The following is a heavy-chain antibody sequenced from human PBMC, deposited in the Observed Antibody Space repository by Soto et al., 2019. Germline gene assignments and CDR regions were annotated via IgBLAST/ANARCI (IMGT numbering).Heavy chain of an antibody. CDR1: GGTFSSYA. D-gene: IGHD3-22*01. V-gene: IGHV1-69*13. CDR2: IIPIFGTA. J-gene: IGHJ4*02. CDR3: ARDQYYDSSVISPLDY. Sequence: SVKVSCKASGGTFSSYAISWVRQAPGQGLEWMGGIIPIFGTANYAQKFQGRVTITADESTSTAYMELSSLRSEDTAVYYCARDQYYDSSVISPLDYWGQGTLVTVSS.